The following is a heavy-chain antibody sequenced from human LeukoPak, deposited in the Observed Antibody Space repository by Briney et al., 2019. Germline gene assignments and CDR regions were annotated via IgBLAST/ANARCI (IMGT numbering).Heavy chain of an antibody. CDR1: GGSISSYY. D-gene: IGHD5-12*01. CDR3: ARARGYSGYDGAFDI. Sequence: SETLSLTCTVSGGSISSYYWSWIRQPPGKGPEWIGYIYYSGSTNYNPSLKSRVTISVDTSKNQFSLKLSSVTAADTAVYYCARARGYSGYDGAFDIWGQGTMVTVSS. CDR2: IYYSGST. V-gene: IGHV4-59*01. J-gene: IGHJ3*02.